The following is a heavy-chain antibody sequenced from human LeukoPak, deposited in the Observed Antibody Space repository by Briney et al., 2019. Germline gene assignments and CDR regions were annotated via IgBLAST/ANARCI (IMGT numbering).Heavy chain of an antibody. J-gene: IGHJ4*02. CDR1: GNSISGYS. CDR2: IHRNGSA. CDR3: ARDLSGFYDY. D-gene: IGHD3-22*01. V-gene: IGHV4-4*07. Sequence: PSETLSLTCHVSGNSISGYSWSWLRQPAGKGLEWIGRIHRNGSATHNPSLKSRVTMTVATSRTQFSLKLSSVTAADTAVYFCARDLSGFYDYWGLGTLVIVSS.